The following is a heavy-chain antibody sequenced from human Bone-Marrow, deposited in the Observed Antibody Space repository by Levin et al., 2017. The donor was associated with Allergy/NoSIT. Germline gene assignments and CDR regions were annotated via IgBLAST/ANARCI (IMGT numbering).Heavy chain of an antibody. J-gene: IGHJ4*02. CDR3: ASDRNFYASGSYSYYVDY. V-gene: IGHV1-69*13. CDR2: IIPFFGTA. CDR1: GGTFSRYA. D-gene: IGHD3-10*01. Sequence: SVKVSCKASGGTFSRYAIGWVRQAPGQGLEWMGGIIPFFGTANYAQKFQGRVTITADGSTSTAYMELSSLRSEDTAVYYCASDRNFYASGSYSYYVDYWGQGTLVTVSS.